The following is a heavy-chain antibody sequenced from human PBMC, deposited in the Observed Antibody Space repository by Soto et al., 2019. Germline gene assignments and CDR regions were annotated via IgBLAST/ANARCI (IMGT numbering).Heavy chain of an antibody. CDR2: ISGSGGST. CDR3: ARDRGPAAETLYSWLDP. Sequence: PGGSLRLSCAASGFTFSSYAMSWVRQAPGKGLEWVSAISGSGGSTYYADSVKGRFTISRDNSKNTLYLQMNSLRAEDTAVYYCARDRGPAAETLYSWLDPWGKGTLVTVSS. D-gene: IGHD2-2*01. J-gene: IGHJ5*02. CDR1: GFTFSSYA. V-gene: IGHV3-23*01.